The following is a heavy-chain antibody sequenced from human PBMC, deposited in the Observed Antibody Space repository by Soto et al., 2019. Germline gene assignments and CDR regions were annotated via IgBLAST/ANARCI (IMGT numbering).Heavy chain of an antibody. CDR2: INPSGGST. Sequence: QVQLVQSGAEVKKPGASVKVSCKASGYTFTSYYMHWVRQAPGQGLEWMGVINPSGGSTSYAQKFQGRVTMTRDTSTSTVYMHLSSLRSEDTAVYYCARDRYPCSSTSCYADAFDIWGQGTMVTVSS. CDR1: GYTFTSYY. V-gene: IGHV1-46*03. CDR3: ARDRYPCSSTSCYADAFDI. J-gene: IGHJ3*02. D-gene: IGHD2-2*01.